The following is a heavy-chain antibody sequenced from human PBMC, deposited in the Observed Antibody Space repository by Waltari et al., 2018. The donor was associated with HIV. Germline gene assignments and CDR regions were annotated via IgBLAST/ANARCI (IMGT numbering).Heavy chain of an antibody. J-gene: IGHJ4*02. CDR2: IYYSGRT. V-gene: IGHV4-59*01. CDR3: ARGPTRYYFDN. Sequence: QVQLQESGPGLVKPSETLSLTCTVSGGSITSYYWSWIRQPPGKGLEWIGYIYYSGRTNYNPSLKSRVTISVDTSKNQFSLNVTSVTAADTAVYYCARGPTRYYFDNWGQGTLVTVSS. CDR1: GGSITSYY. D-gene: IGHD2-2*01.